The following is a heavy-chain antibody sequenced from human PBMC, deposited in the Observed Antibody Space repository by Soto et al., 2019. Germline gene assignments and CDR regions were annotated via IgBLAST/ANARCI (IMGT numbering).Heavy chain of an antibody. CDR3: ARLMTTVVNFDY. J-gene: IGHJ4*02. CDR2: IIPIFGTA. D-gene: IGHD4-17*01. V-gene: IGHV1-69*12. Sequence: QVQLVQSGAEVKKPGSSVKVSCTASGGTFSSYAISWVRQAPGQGLEWIGGIIPIFGTANYAQKFQGRVTITADESTSTAYMELSSLRSEDTAVYYCARLMTTVVNFDYWGQGTLVTVSS. CDR1: GGTFSSYA.